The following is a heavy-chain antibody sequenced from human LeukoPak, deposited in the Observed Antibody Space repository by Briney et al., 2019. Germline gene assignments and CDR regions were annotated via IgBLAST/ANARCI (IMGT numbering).Heavy chain of an antibody. D-gene: IGHD3-10*01. Sequence: ASVKVSCKASGGTFSSYDISWVRQAPGQGLEWMGGIMPISGTANYAQKFQGRVTITADKPTNTAYMELSSLRSEDTALYYCAREVEPFGELLPYDYWGQGTLVTVSS. J-gene: IGHJ4*02. CDR2: IMPISGTA. V-gene: IGHV1-69*06. CDR1: GGTFSSYD. CDR3: AREVEPFGELLPYDY.